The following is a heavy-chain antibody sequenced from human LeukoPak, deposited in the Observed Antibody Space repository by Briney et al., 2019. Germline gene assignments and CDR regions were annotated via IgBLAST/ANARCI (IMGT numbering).Heavy chain of an antibody. CDR2: INQDAGGK. J-gene: IGHJ4*02. V-gene: IGHV3-7*03. Sequence: GGSLRLSCEASGFTFSNYWMRWVRQAPGKGLEWVANINQDAGGKYYVDSVKGRFTISRENAKNSLYLQVNSLRAEDTAIYYCARDNSGPQDWGQGTLVTVSS. CDR1: GFTFSNYW. D-gene: IGHD1-26*01. CDR3: ARDNSGPQD.